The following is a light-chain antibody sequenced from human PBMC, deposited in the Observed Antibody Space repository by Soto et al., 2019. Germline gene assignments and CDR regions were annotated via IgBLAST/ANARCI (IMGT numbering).Light chain of an antibody. CDR3: QHYNSYSEA. CDR2: KAS. V-gene: IGKV1-5*03. J-gene: IGKJ1*01. CDR1: QTISSW. Sequence: DVQMIQSPSTLFGFLGDRVTLAFRASQTISSWLAWYQQKPGKAPKLLIYKASTLKSGVPSRFSGSGSGTEFTLTISSLQPDDFATYYCQHYNSYSEAFGQGTKVDI.